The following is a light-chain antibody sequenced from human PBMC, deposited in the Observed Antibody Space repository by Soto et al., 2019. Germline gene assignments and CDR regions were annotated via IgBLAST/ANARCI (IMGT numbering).Light chain of an antibody. CDR1: HSVDSN. J-gene: IGKJ4*01. Sequence: EVFVTRSPSTLSVSPGEGSTLSCRASHSVDSNLAWYQQKPGQAPRLLIFGASNRATGIPTRFSGGGSGTEFTLTIRSPHSEDFGLYLCKKYDKWNLNFRGGNKVDIK. V-gene: IGKV3D-15*01. CDR3: KKYDKWNLN. CDR2: GAS.